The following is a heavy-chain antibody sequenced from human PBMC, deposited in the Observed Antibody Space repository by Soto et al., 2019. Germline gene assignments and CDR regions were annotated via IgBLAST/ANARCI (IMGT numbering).Heavy chain of an antibody. V-gene: IGHV1-69*13. Sequence: SVKVSCKASGGTFNTYTFSWLRQAPGQGLEWMGSIIPIFGTTHYAQSFQGRLSITADQSSTTTYMELRSLTSHDTALYYCARIPRYSFPTSDPLDNWGQGTLVTVSS. CDR3: ARIPRYSFPTSDPLDN. D-gene: IGHD1-26*01. CDR2: IIPIFGTT. CDR1: GGTFNTYT. J-gene: IGHJ1*01.